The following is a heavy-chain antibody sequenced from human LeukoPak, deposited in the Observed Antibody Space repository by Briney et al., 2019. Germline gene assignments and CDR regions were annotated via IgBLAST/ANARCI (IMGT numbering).Heavy chain of an antibody. V-gene: IGHV3-30*18. CDR1: GFTFSSYG. CDR2: ISYDGSNK. CDR3: AKDPRYYGSGSYTPDY. J-gene: IGHJ4*02. Sequence: PGGSLRLSCAASGFTFSSYGMHWVRQAPGKGLEWVAVISYDGSNKYYADSVKGRFTISRDNSKNTLYLQMNSLRAEDTAVYYCAKDPRYYGSGSYTPDYWGQGTLVTVSS. D-gene: IGHD3-10*01.